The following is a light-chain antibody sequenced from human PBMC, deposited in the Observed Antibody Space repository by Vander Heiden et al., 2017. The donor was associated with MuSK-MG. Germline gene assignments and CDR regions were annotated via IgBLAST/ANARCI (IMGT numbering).Light chain of an antibody. CDR2: RNN. V-gene: IGLV1-44*01. CDR1: SSNIGSNT. Sequence: QSVLTQPPSASGTPGPRVTISCSGSSSNIGSNTVNWYQQLPGTAPNLLIYRNNQRPSGVPDRFSGSKSGTSASLAISGLQSEDEADYYCAAWDDSLNGLVFGGGTKLTVL. CDR3: AAWDDSLNGLV. J-gene: IGLJ2*01.